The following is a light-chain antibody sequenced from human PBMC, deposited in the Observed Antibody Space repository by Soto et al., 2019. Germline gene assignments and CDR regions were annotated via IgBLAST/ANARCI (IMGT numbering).Light chain of an antibody. J-gene: IGLJ3*02. Sequence: QSVLTQPASVSGSPGQSITISCTGTSSDVGGYNYVSWYQPHPGKAPKLMIYEVSNRPSGVSNRFSGSKSGNTASLTISGLQAEDAADYYCRSYTSSSTWVFGGGTKLTVL. CDR2: EVS. CDR1: SSDVGGYNY. V-gene: IGLV2-14*01. CDR3: RSYTSSSTWV.